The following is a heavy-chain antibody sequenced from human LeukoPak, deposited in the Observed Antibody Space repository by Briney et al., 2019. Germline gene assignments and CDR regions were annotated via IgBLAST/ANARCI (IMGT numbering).Heavy chain of an antibody. J-gene: IGHJ4*02. V-gene: IGHV4-39*01. D-gene: IGHD6-13*01. Sequence: SETLSLTCTVSGGSISSSSYYWGWIRQPPGKGLEWIGSIYYSGSTYYKPSLKSRVTISVDASKNQFSLKLTSVTAADTAVYYCARGQRSSSWPFDYWGQGTLVTVSS. CDR2: IYYSGST. CDR3: ARGQRSSSWPFDY. CDR1: GGSISSSSYY.